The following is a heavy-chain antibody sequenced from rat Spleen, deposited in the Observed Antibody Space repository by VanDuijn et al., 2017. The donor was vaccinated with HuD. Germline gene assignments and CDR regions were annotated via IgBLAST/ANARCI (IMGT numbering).Heavy chain of an antibody. CDR1: GFTFSDYN. D-gene: IGHD1-4*01. Sequence: EVQLVESGGGLVQPGRSLKLSCAASGFTFSDYNMAWVRQAPKKGLEWVATIIYDGSRTYYRDSVKGRCTISRENAKSTLYLQMDSLRSEDTATYYCATHDYPGGITNWFAYWGQGTLVTVSS. CDR3: ATHDYPGGITNWFAY. J-gene: IGHJ3*01. V-gene: IGHV5S10*01. CDR2: IIYDGSRT.